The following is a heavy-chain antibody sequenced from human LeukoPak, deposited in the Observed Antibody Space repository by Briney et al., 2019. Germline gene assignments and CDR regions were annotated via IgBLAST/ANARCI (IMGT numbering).Heavy chain of an antibody. J-gene: IGHJ4*02. CDR2: ISSSSSYI. CDR3: ARTYDSSGYYPYYFDY. Sequence: GGSLRLSCAASGFTFSSYSMNWVRQAPGKGLEWVSSISSSSSYIYYADSVKGRVTISRDNAKNSLYLQMNSLRAEDTAVYYCARTYDSSGYYPYYFDYWGQGTLVTVSS. CDR1: GFTFSSYS. V-gene: IGHV3-21*01. D-gene: IGHD3-22*01.